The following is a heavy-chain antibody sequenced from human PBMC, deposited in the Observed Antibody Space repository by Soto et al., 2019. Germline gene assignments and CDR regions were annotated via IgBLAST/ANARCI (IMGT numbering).Heavy chain of an antibody. V-gene: IGHV5-51*01. CDR1: GNSINNW. Sequence: HGESLKISCKGLGNSINNWIGWLRQMPGKGLEWVGIIYPGDSDTRYSPSFQGRFTISRDNSKNTLYLQMNSLRAEDTAVYYCARSATYCGGDCWLFDYWGQGTLVTVSS. D-gene: IGHD2-21*02. CDR3: ARSATYCGGDCWLFDY. J-gene: IGHJ4*02. CDR2: IYPGDSDT.